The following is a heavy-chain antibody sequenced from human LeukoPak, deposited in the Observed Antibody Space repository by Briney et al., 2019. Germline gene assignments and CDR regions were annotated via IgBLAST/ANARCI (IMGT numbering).Heavy chain of an antibody. V-gene: IGHV3-21*01. CDR3: ARDRNDILTGYYSPMDV. D-gene: IGHD3-9*01. CDR2: ISSSSSYK. Sequence: PGGSLRLSCAASGFTFSGYSMSWVRQAPGKGLEWVSSISSSSSYKYYANSVKGRFTISRDNAKNSLYLQMNSLRAEDTAVYYCARDRNDILTGYYSPMDVWGQGTTVTVSS. CDR1: GFTFSGYS. J-gene: IGHJ6*02.